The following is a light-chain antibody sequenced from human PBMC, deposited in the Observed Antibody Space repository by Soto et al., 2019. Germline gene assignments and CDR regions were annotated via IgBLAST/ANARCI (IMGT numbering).Light chain of an antibody. J-gene: IGKJ5*01. Sequence: LAMPQYPATLSVSPGERSTLSCRASQSVSRYLAWYQQKPGQAPRLLIYDTSYRAAGIPDRFSGSGSATDFTLTISSLEPEDFAVYYCQQRSHWITFGQGTRLEIK. CDR1: QSVSRY. CDR2: DTS. CDR3: QQRSHWIT. V-gene: IGKV3-11*01.